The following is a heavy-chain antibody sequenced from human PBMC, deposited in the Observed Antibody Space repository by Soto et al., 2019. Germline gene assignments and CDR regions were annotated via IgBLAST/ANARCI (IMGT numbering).Heavy chain of an antibody. J-gene: IGHJ4*02. Sequence: SETLSLTCTVSGGSISSGGYYWSWIRQHPGKGLEWIGYIYYSGSTYYNPSLKSRVTISVDTSKNQFSLKLSSVTAADTAVYYCATNSRAYYDSSGYYSDYWGQGTLVTVS. V-gene: IGHV4-31*03. D-gene: IGHD3-22*01. CDR3: ATNSRAYYDSSGYYSDY. CDR1: GGSISSGGYY. CDR2: IYYSGST.